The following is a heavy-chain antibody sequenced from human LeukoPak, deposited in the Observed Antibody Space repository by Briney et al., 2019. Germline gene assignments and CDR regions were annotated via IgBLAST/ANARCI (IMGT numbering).Heavy chain of an antibody. CDR1: GFTFSSFA. Sequence: GGSLRLSCAASGFTFSSFAMTWVRQAPGKGLEWVSGFDGNGPNTYYADSVKGRWTISRDNSRNTLYLEMNSLRPEDTAVYYCARAHNWNDVYFDYWGQGTLVTVSS. D-gene: IGHD1-20*01. J-gene: IGHJ4*02. V-gene: IGHV3-23*01. CDR3: ARAHNWNDVYFDY. CDR2: FDGNGPNT.